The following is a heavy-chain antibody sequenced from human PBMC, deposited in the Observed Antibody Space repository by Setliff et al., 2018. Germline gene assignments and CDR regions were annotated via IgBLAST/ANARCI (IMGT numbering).Heavy chain of an antibody. D-gene: IGHD5-18*01. V-gene: IGHV3-7*01. CDR2: INPDASEK. J-gene: IGHJ6*02. CDR1: GFVFGTYG. CDR3: ARDGGMGMVKGYYYGLDA. Sequence: PGESLKISCAASGFVFGTYGMHWVRQAPGKGLEWLASINPDASEKYYVDSVKGRFTISRDNAKNSLYLQMNSLRVEDTAVYYCARDGGMGMVKGYYYGLDAWGPGTSVTVSS.